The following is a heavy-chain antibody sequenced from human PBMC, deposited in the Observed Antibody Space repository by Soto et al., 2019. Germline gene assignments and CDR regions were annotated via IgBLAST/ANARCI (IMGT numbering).Heavy chain of an antibody. D-gene: IGHD6-13*01. V-gene: IGHV4-39*07. Sequence: SETLSLTCTVSGGSISSSSYYWGWIRQPPGKGLEWIGSIYYSGSTYYNPSLKSRVTISVDTSKNQFSLKLSSVTAADTAVYYCARYSSSWYRGWFDPWGQGTLVTVSS. CDR3: ARYSSSWYRGWFDP. CDR2: IYYSGST. CDR1: GGSISSSSYY. J-gene: IGHJ5*02.